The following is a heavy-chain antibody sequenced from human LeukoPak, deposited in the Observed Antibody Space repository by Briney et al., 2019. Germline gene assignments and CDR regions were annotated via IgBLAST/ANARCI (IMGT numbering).Heavy chain of an antibody. D-gene: IGHD3-10*01. J-gene: IGHJ4*02. CDR2: ISNSDSIT. CDR3: AKDLVTGSLDY. Sequence: GGSLRLSCAASGFTFRDYYMSWIRQAPGKGLEWVSYISNSDSITKYADSVKGRITISRDNAKNSLYLQLNSLRAEDTAVYYCAKDLVTGSLDYWGQGTLVTVSS. CDR1: GFTFRDYY. V-gene: IGHV3-11*04.